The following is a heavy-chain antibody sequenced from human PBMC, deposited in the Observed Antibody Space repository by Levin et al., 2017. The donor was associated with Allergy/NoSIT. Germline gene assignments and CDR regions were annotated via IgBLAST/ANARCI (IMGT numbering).Heavy chain of an antibody. Sequence: SETLSLTCAVSGGSISSSNWWSWVRQPPGKGLEWIGEIYHSGSTNYNPSLKSRVTISVDKSKNQFSLKLSSVTAADTAVYYCAIFPDDYGDPGDYWGQGTLVTVSS. D-gene: IGHD4-17*01. V-gene: IGHV4-4*02. CDR3: AIFPDDYGDPGDY. CDR2: IYHSGST. J-gene: IGHJ4*02. CDR1: GGSISSSNW.